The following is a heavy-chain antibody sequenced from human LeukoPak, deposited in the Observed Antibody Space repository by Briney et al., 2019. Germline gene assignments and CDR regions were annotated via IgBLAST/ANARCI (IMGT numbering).Heavy chain of an antibody. CDR2: MYSGGGT. Sequence: GGSLRLSCAASGFSVTRNYVSWVRQAPGKGLEWVSLMYSGGGTSYADSVKGRFTISRDTSKNTLYLQMSSLRAEDTALYYCARYDNGKDYFDYWGQGTLLTVSS. J-gene: IGHJ4*02. CDR1: GFSVTRNY. CDR3: ARYDNGKDYFDY. V-gene: IGHV3-53*01. D-gene: IGHD1-1*01.